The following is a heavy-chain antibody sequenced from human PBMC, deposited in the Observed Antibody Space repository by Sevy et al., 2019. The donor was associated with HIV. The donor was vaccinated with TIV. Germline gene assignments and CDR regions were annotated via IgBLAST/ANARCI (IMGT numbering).Heavy chain of an antibody. Sequence: GGSLRLSCAASGFTFSSYAMHWVRQAPGKGLEWVAVISYDGSNKYYADSVKGRFTISRDNSKNTLYLQMNSLRAEDRAVYYCARGQWAAWYDSSGYQRTGDAFDIWGQGTMVTVSS. CDR1: GFTFSSYA. V-gene: IGHV3-30*04. D-gene: IGHD3-22*01. CDR2: ISYDGSNK. J-gene: IGHJ3*02. CDR3: ARGQWAAWYDSSGYQRTGDAFDI.